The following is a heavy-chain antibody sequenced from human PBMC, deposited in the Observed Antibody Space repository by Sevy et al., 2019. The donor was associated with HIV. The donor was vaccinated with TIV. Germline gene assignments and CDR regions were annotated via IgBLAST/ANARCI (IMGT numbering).Heavy chain of an antibody. D-gene: IGHD2-8*01. CDR1: GFTFSKYS. CDR2: LSFGCGEI. CDR3: AREGCTKPHDY. Sequence: GGSLRLSCAASGFTFSKYSMSWVRQPPGMGLEWVSTLSFGCGEINYADSVKGRFTISRDNSKSSVYLQMNNLRPEGTAVYYCAREGCTKPHDYWGQGTLVTVSS. V-gene: IGHV3-23*01. J-gene: IGHJ4*02.